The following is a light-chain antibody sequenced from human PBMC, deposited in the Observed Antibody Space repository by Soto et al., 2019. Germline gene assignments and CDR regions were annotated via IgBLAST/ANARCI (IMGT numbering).Light chain of an antibody. V-gene: IGKV2-28*01. CDR3: MQALQTPWT. J-gene: IGKJ1*01. Sequence: DLVMTQSPLSLPVTPGEPASISCRSSQSLLHSNGFNYFDWYVQKPGQSPQLLIYLGSNRASGVPDRFSGSGSGTDFTLKISRVEAEDVGVYYCMQALQTPWTFGQGTKVEIK. CDR2: LGS. CDR1: QSLLHSNGFNY.